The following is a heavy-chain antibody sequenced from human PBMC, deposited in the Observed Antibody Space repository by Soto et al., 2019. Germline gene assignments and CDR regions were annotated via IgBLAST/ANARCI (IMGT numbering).Heavy chain of an antibody. CDR3: ARVPGYDFWTGTYYGMDV. Sequence: SGGSLRLSCAASGFTFSSYWMSWVRQAPGKGLEWVANIKQDGSEKYYVDSVKGRFTISRDNAKNSLYLQMNSLRAEDTAVYYCARVPGYDFWTGTYYGMDVWGQGTTVTVSS. J-gene: IGHJ6*02. D-gene: IGHD3-3*01. CDR1: GFTFSSYW. CDR2: IKQDGSEK. V-gene: IGHV3-7*03.